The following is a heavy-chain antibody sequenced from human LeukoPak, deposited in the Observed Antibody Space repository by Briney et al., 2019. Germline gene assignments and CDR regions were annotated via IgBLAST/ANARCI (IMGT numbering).Heavy chain of an antibody. D-gene: IGHD6-13*01. CDR2: ISESGDST. V-gene: IGHV3-23*01. CDR3: AKEGEQLVGDYYYYYMDV. Sequence: PGGSLRLSCAVSGFTFSSYRMNWVRQAPGKGLEWVSGISESGDSTSYADSVKGRFTISRDNSKNTLYLQMNSLRAEDTAVYFCAKEGEQLVGDYYYYYMDVWGKGTMVTISS. CDR1: GFTFSSYR. J-gene: IGHJ6*03.